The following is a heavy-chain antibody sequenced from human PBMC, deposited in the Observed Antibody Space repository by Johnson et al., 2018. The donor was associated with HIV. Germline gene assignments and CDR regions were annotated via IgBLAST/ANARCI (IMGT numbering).Heavy chain of an antibody. CDR1: GFSFSTYA. D-gene: IGHD3-22*01. V-gene: IGHV3-23*04. CDR2: ISGGGSGT. Sequence: VQLVESGGGLVKPGGSLRLSCAASGFSFSTYAMTWVRQAPGKGLQWVSTISGGGSGTYYADSVKGRYTISRDNSKNTLSLQMNSLSVEDTAIYYCAKRLGYDSRGDQFDIWGQGTMVTVSS. CDR3: AKRLGYDSRGDQFDI. J-gene: IGHJ3*02.